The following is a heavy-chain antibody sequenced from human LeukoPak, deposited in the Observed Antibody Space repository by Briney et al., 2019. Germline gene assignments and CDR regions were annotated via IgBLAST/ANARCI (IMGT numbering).Heavy chain of an antibody. D-gene: IGHD1-26*01. Sequence: PGGTLRLSCAAAGFTFSHYGMSWVRQAPGKGLEWVSSVSGSGNKTYYADSVKGRFTISRENSKDTLYLEMSSLRVDDTAVYYCARAEYSGSFIHPIDAFDIWGQGTMVTVSS. CDR1: GFTFSHYG. J-gene: IGHJ3*02. CDR2: VSGSGNKT. CDR3: ARAEYSGSFIHPIDAFDI. V-gene: IGHV3-23*01.